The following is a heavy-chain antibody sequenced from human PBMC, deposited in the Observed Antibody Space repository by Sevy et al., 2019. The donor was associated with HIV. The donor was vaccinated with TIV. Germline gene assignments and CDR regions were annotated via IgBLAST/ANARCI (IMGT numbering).Heavy chain of an antibody. V-gene: IGHV4-61*02. CDR2: IYTSGST. D-gene: IGHD2-15*01. CDR1: GGSISSGSYY. CDR3: ARSSHCSGGSCYSTYCFDY. J-gene: IGHJ4*02. Sequence: SETLSLTCTVSGGSISSGSYYWSWIRQPAGKGLEWIGRIYTSGSTNYNPSLKSRVTISVDTSKNQFSLKLSSVTAADTAVYYCARSSHCSGGSCYSTYCFDYWGQGTLVTVSS.